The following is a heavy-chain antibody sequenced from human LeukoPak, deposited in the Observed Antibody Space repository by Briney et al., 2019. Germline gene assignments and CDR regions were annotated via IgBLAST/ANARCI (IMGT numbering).Heavy chain of an antibody. V-gene: IGHV3-23*01. CDR1: GFTFSSYA. Sequence: QPGRSLRLSCAASGFTFSSYAMSWVRQAPGKGLEWVSAISGSGGNTYYADSVKGRFTISRDNSKNTLYLQMNSLRAEDTAVYYCAKEGTSSEYFQHWGQGTLVTVSS. CDR3: AKEGTSSEYFQH. D-gene: IGHD2-2*01. CDR2: ISGSGGNT. J-gene: IGHJ1*01.